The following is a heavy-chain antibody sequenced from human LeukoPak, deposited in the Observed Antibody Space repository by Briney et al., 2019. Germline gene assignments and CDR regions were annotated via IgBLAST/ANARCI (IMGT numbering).Heavy chain of an antibody. Sequence: SETLSLTCTVSGGSINSYYWTWIRQPPGKGLEWIGYIYYSGSTHYNPSLNSRVTISMDTSKNHFSLKLSSVTAADTAIYYCARTSRHFYGSGSNLTPWPADMDVWGQGTKVAVSS. CDR3: ARTSRHFYGSGSNLTPWPADMDV. V-gene: IGHV4-59*01. CDR1: GGSINSYY. J-gene: IGHJ6*02. D-gene: IGHD3-10*01. CDR2: IYYSGST.